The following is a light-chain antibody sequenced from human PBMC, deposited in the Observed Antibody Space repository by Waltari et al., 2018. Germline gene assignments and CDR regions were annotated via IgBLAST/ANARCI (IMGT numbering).Light chain of an antibody. CDR1: ESVSRA. Sequence: ATLSCRASESVSRALAWYQQKPGQAPRLLIYGASTRAPGIADRFSGSGSATDFSLTISGLEPEDFAVYYCQHYVRLPATFGQGTKVEIK. CDR3: QHYVRLPAT. CDR2: GAS. V-gene: IGKV3-20*01. J-gene: IGKJ1*01.